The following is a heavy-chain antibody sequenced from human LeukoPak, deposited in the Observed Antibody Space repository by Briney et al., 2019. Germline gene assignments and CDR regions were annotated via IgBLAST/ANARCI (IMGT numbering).Heavy chain of an antibody. Sequence: GGSLRLSCAASGFTFSNYGMHWVRQAPGKGLEWVAFIEYDGTDTHFADSVRGRFTISRDNSEDTLYLRIITLRAVDTAVYYCAKDHCSSTSCPFDYWGQGTLVTVSS. V-gene: IGHV3-30*02. D-gene: IGHD2-2*01. J-gene: IGHJ4*02. CDR3: AKDHCSSTSCPFDY. CDR1: GFTFSNYG. CDR2: IEYDGTDT.